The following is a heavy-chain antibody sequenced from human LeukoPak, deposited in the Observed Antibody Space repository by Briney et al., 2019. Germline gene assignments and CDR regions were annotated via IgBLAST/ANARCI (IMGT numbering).Heavy chain of an antibody. Sequence: GGSLRLSCTASGFTFGDYAMSWFRQAPGKGLKWVGFIRSKAYGGTTEYAASVKGRFTISRDDSKSIAYLQMNSLKTEDTAVYYCTRSLGFRSSSSVVSGYWGQGTLVTVSS. CDR3: TRSLGFRSSSSVVSGY. CDR2: IRSKAYGGTT. D-gene: IGHD6-6*01. J-gene: IGHJ4*02. V-gene: IGHV3-49*03. CDR1: GFTFGDYA.